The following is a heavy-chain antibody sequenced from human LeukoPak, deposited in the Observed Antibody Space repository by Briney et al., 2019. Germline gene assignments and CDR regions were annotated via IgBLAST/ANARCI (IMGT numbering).Heavy chain of an antibody. V-gene: IGHV3-66*01. D-gene: IGHD2-2*01. J-gene: IGHJ4*02. CDR1: GFTVISNY. Sequence: PGGSLRLSCAASGFTVISNYMSWVRQAPGKGLEWVSVIYPEGSTYYADSVKARFTISRDNSKGTLYLQMNSLRAEDTAVYYCARSGTRYCTGTCCRSYIDYWGQGTLVTVSS. CDR2: IYPEGST. CDR3: ARSGTRYCTGTCCRSYIDY.